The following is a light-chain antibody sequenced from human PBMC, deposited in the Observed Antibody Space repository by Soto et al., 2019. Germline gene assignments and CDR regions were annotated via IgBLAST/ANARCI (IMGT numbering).Light chain of an antibody. CDR1: QDITNY. Sequence: DIQMTQSPSSLSASGGDRVTMTCQATQDITNYLHWYQQKPGKAPKLLIHDASNLEAGVPSRFSGSRSGTDFTLTINSLQSEDFAVYYCQRYNNWPLTFGGGTKVESK. CDR3: QRYNNWPLT. CDR2: DAS. J-gene: IGKJ4*01. V-gene: IGKV1-33*01.